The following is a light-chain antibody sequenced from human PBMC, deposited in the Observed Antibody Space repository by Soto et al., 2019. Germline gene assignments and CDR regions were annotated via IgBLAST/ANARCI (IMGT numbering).Light chain of an antibody. CDR2: GAS. CDR1: QGVSRAF. J-gene: IGKJ5*01. V-gene: IGKV3-20*01. Sequence: EIVLTQSPGTLSLSPGERATLSCRASQGVSRAFLAWCQQRPGQAPRLLSYGASPRATGIPDRGSGTGSGTDFTLTSSRLEPEDFAVYDCQHFGDSPIPFGQGTRLEI. CDR3: QHFGDSPIP.